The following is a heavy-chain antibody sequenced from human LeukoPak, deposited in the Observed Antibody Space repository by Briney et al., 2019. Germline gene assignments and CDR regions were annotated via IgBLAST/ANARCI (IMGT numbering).Heavy chain of an antibody. CDR3: TKSPVPYCSGGSCYGMDV. CDR1: GFTFDDYA. V-gene: IGHV3-23*01. CDR2: ISGSGGGT. Sequence: QSGGSLRLSCAASGFTFDDYAMHWVRQAPGKGLEWVSVISGSGGGTYYADSVKGRFTISRDNSKNTLYLQMNSLRVEDTAGYYCTKSPVPYCSGGSCYGMDVWGQGTTVTVSS. D-gene: IGHD2-15*01. J-gene: IGHJ6*02.